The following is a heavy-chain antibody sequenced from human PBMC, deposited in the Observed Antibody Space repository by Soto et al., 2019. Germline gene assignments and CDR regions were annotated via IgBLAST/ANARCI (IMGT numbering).Heavy chain of an antibody. CDR2: INQSGFT. V-gene: IGHV4-34*01. J-gene: IGHJ4*02. Sequence: SETLSLTYAVYGGSFSGYYWTWIRQPPGKGLEWIGEINQSGFTNYNPSLESRVTMSVDTSKNQFSLRLSSVTAADTAVYYCARFPFDRSSWTNPRYFDYWGQGTLVTVSS. CDR1: GGSFSGYY. CDR3: ARFPFDRSSWTNPRYFDY. D-gene: IGHD6-13*01.